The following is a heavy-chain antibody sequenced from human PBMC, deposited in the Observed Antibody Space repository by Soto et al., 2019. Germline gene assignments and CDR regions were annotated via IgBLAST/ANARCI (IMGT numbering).Heavy chain of an antibody. D-gene: IGHD3-10*01. CDR1: GFTFSSYA. Sequence: QVQLVESGGGVVQPGRSLRLSCAASGFTFSSYAMHWVRQAPGKGLEWVAVISYDGSNKYYADSVKGRFTISRDNSKNTLYLQMNSLRAEDTAVYYCARPGYYYGSGGTNWYFDYWGQGTLVTVSS. V-gene: IGHV3-30-3*01. J-gene: IGHJ4*02. CDR3: ARPGYYYGSGGTNWYFDY. CDR2: ISYDGSNK.